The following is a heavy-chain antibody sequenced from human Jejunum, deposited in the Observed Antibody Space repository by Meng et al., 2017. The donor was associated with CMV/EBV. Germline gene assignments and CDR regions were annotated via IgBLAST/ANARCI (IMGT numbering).Heavy chain of an antibody. D-gene: IGHD6-13*01. CDR2: ISWDGGSG. V-gene: IGHV3-43D*03. CDR3: AKEYSSGWYYFDY. J-gene: IGHJ4*02. CDR1: GFTFDDYA. Sequence: SGFTFDDYAMHWFRPAPGKGLESVSLISWDGGSGYYADSVKGRFTISRDNSKNSLYLQMNSLRAEDTALYYCAKEYSSGWYYFDYWGQGTLVTVSS.